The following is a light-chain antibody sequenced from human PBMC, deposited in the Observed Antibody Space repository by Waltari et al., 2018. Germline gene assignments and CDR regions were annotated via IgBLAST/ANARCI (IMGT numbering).Light chain of an antibody. CDR2: DAS. CDR1: QSVSSY. Sequence: EIVLTQSPATLSLSPGERATLSCRASQSVSSYLGWYQQKPGQAPRLLIYDASTRATGVPGRFSGSGSGTDFTLTISSLEPEDFAIYYCQQRSTWPILTFGGGTK. J-gene: IGKJ4*01. V-gene: IGKV3-11*01. CDR3: QQRSTWPILT.